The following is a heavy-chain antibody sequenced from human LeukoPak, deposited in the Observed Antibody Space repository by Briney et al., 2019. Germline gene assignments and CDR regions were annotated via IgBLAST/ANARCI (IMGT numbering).Heavy chain of an antibody. CDR1: GFTFDDYG. V-gene: IGHV3-20*04. Sequence: GGSLTLSCAACGFTFDDYGMSWVRQAPGKGLEWVSGINRSGGSTGYADSVKGRFTISRDNAKNSLYLQMNSQRAEDTALYYCARDFLPLVDDAFDIWGEGTMVTVSS. D-gene: IGHD2-15*01. CDR3: ARDFLPLVDDAFDI. J-gene: IGHJ3*02. CDR2: INRSGGST.